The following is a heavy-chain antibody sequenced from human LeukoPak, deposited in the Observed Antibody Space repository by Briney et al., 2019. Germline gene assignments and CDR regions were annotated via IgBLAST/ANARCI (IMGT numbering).Heavy chain of an antibody. Sequence: SETLSLTCTVSGDSISSSRYYWGWIRQPPGKGLEWIGSVYYSGSTYYNPSLRSRVTISVDTSKSQFSLKLSSVTAADTAVYYCVEGGAARFDYWGQGTLVAVSS. D-gene: IGHD5-18*01. CDR3: VEGGAARFDY. CDR2: VYYSGST. V-gene: IGHV4-39*07. CDR1: GDSISSSRYY. J-gene: IGHJ4*02.